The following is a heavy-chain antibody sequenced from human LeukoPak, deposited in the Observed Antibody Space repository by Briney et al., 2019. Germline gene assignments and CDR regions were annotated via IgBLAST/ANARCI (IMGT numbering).Heavy chain of an antibody. V-gene: IGHV1/OR15-1*04. J-gene: IGHJ4*02. CDR1: GYIFTDYY. Sequence: GASVKVSCKASGYIFTDYYMHWVRQAPGQELGWMGRINPNSGGTNYAQKFQGRVTMTRDTSISTVYMELSRLSSDDTAVYYCVRDQDSSSNIWGQGTLVTVSS. CDR2: INPNSGGT. CDR3: VRDQDSSSNI. D-gene: IGHD6-13*01.